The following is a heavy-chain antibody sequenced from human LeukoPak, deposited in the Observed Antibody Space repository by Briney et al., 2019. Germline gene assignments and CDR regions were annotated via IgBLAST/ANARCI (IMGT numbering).Heavy chain of an antibody. CDR3: ANAPTGSSDY. V-gene: IGHV3-30*18. Sequence: GGSLRLSCVASGFTFSNFGMHWIRQFPGKGLEWVATIAYNGTNKYYADSVKGRFTISRDNSKNTLSLQMNSLKTEDTAMYYCANAPTGSSDYWGQGTLVAVSS. J-gene: IGHJ4*02. CDR2: IAYNGTNK. CDR1: GFTFSNFG.